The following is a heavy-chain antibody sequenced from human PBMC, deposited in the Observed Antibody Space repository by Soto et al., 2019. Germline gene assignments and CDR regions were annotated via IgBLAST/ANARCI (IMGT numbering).Heavy chain of an antibody. V-gene: IGHV3-30*18. Sequence: QVQLVESGGGVVQPGSSRRLSCAASGFTFSSYGRPWVRQAPGKGLEGVAVTSYDGSNKYYADSVKGRFTISRDNSKNTLYLQMNSLRAEDTAVYYCAKDGIAARRAEYFQHWGQGTLVTVSS. J-gene: IGHJ1*01. CDR2: TSYDGSNK. CDR1: GFTFSSYG. D-gene: IGHD6-6*01. CDR3: AKDGIAARRAEYFQH.